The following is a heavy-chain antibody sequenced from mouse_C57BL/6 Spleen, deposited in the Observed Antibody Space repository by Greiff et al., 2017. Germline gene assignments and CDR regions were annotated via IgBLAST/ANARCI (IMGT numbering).Heavy chain of an antibody. CDR1: GYTFTDYY. Sequence: EVQLQQSGPVLVKPGASVKMSCKASGYTFTDYYMNWVKQSPGKSLEWIGVINPYNGGTSYNQKFKGKATLTVDKSSSTAYMELNSLTSEDSAVYYCARAFFYAMDYWGQGTSVTVSS. J-gene: IGHJ4*01. CDR2: INPYNGGT. V-gene: IGHV1-19*01. CDR3: ARAFFYAMDY.